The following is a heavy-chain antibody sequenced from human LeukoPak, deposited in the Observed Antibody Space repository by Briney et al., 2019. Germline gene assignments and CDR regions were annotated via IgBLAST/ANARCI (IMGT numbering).Heavy chain of an antibody. CDR2: IYYSGSS. CDR3: ARNRDGYNSFDY. V-gene: IGHV4-31*03. J-gene: IGHJ4*02. D-gene: IGHD5-24*01. CDR1: GGSINSGGYY. Sequence: SQTLSLTCTVSGGSINSGGYYWSWIRQPPGKGLEWIGYIYYSGSSYYNLSLRSRVTISVDTSKNHFSLKLSSVTAADTAVYYCARNRDGYNSFDYWGQGTLVTVSS.